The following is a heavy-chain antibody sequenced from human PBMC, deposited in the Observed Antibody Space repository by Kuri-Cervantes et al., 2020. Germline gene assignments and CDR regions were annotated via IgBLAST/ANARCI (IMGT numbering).Heavy chain of an antibody. CDR3: ARGYYYDSSGYNNWFDP. V-gene: IGHV3-33*08. D-gene: IGHD3-22*01. CDR1: GFTFSSYG. CDR2: IWYDGSNK. Sequence: GGSLRLSCAASGFTFSSYGMHWVRQAPGKGLEWVAVIWYDGSNKYYADSVKGRFTISRDNAKNSLYLQMNSLRAEDTAVYYCARGYYYDSSGYNNWFDPWGQGTLVTVSS. J-gene: IGHJ5*02.